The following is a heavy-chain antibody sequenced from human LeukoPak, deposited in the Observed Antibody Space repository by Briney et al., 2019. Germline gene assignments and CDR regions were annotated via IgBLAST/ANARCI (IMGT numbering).Heavy chain of an antibody. D-gene: IGHD5-24*01. J-gene: IGHJ4*02. Sequence: SGGSLRLSCAASGFTFSSYAMSWVRQAPGKGLEWVSAISGSGGTTYYADSVKGRFTISRDNSKNMLYLQMNSLRAEDTAVYYCAKSNGVDRNGYNSDYFDYWGQGTLVTVSS. CDR1: GFTFSSYA. V-gene: IGHV3-23*01. CDR3: AKSNGVDRNGYNSDYFDY. CDR2: ISGSGGTT.